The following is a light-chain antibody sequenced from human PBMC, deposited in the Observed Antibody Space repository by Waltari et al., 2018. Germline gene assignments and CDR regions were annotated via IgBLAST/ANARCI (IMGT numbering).Light chain of an antibody. Sequence: AIRMTQSPSSLSASTGDRVTITCRASQGISSYLAWYQQKPGKAPNLLLYAASTLQGGVASRFSGSGSGTDFTLTISCLQSEDFATYYCQQYYSYPYSFGQGTKLEIK. V-gene: IGKV1-8*01. CDR1: QGISSY. J-gene: IGKJ2*03. CDR2: AAS. CDR3: QQYYSYPYS.